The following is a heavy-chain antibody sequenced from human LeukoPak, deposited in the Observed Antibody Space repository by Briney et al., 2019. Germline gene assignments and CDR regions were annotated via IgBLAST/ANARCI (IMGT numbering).Heavy chain of an antibody. CDR1: GYTFTGYF. D-gene: IGHD7-27*01. CDR3: ARDLSSTSNWELDY. J-gene: IGHJ4*02. CDR2: INPNSGDT. Sequence: ASVKVSCKASGYTFTGYFMHSVRQAHGPGLEWMGRINPNSGDTNYAQNFQGRVTMTRDTSISTAYMELSRLRSDNTALYYCARDLSSTSNWELDYWGQGSLVTVSS. V-gene: IGHV1-2*06.